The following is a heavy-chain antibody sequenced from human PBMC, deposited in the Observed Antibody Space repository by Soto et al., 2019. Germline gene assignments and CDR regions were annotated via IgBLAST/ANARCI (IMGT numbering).Heavy chain of an antibody. CDR3: ARPPFPGCINGVCYPCDH. J-gene: IGHJ4*02. V-gene: IGHV1-46*01. CDR2: INPSGGST. Sequence: QVQLVQSGAEVKKPGDSVKVSCKASGYTFTHYYIHWVRQAPGQGLEWMGMINPSGGSTDYAQKFQGRVPMTTDTSTTPVYMELSSLRSDDTAVYYCARPPFPGCINGVCYPCDHWGQGTRVTVSS. D-gene: IGHD2-8*01. CDR1: GYTFTHYY.